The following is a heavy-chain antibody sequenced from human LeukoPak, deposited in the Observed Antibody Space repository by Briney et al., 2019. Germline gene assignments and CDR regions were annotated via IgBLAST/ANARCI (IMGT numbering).Heavy chain of an antibody. CDR2: INWNGGST. V-gene: IGHV3-20*04. CDR3: ARANGYSSSYGY. J-gene: IGHJ4*02. CDR1: GFTFDDYG. D-gene: IGHD6-6*01. Sequence: GGSLRLSCAASGFTFDDYGMSWVRQAPGKGLEWVSGINWNGGSTGYADSVKGRFTISRDNAKNSLYLQLNSLRAEDTALYYCARANGYSSSYGYWGQGTLVTVSS.